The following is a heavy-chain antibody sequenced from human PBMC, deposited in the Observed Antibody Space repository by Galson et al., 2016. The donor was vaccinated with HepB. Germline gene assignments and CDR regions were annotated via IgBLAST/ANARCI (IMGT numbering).Heavy chain of an antibody. CDR3: AKEIGVADFFDY. V-gene: IGHV3-30*18. D-gene: IGHD6-19*01. Sequence: SLRLSCAASGFTFTSYGMHWVRRAPGEGLEWVAVISYDGNIQYYADSVKGRFTISRDNSKNTLYLQMNSLRAEDTAVYYCAKEIGVADFFDYWGQGTLVTVSS. CDR2: ISYDGNIQ. J-gene: IGHJ4*02. CDR1: GFTFTSYG.